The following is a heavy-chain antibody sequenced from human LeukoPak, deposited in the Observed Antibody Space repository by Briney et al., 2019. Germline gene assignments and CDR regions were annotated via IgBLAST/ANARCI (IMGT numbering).Heavy chain of an antibody. J-gene: IGHJ4*02. D-gene: IGHD5-18*01. CDR3: AKERGDSYAAGPGFDS. CDR1: GGSISSGGCY. Sequence: PSETLSLTCTVSGGSISSGGCYWNWIRQHPGKGLEWIGYIYYSGSTYYNPSLESRVTISVDMSKNQFSLQLSSVTAADTAVYFCAKERGDSYAAGPGFDSWGQGTLVTVSS. CDR2: IYYSGST. V-gene: IGHV4-31*03.